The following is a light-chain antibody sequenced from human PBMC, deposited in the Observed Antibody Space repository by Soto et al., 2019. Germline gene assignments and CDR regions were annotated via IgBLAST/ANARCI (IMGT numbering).Light chain of an antibody. CDR1: QSVSNN. J-gene: IGKJ1*01. CDR3: QQYTNWWT. V-gene: IGKV3-15*01. CDR2: GAS. Sequence: EIVMTQSPATLSVCPGERATLSCRASQSVSNNLAWYQKKPGQAPRLLIYGASTRAPGIPARFSGSGSGTQFTLTISSLQSEDFAVYYCQQYTNWWTFGQGTRVEIK.